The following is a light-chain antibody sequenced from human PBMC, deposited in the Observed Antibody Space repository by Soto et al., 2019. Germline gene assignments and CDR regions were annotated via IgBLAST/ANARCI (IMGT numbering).Light chain of an antibody. CDR3: QQSYVTPRT. Sequence: DIPMTQSPSSLSASVGDRVTITCRATQNISTYLNWYQQKPGKAPNLLIHAASSLQSGVPSRFSGTGSGTDFTLTISSLQPEDFATYYCQQSYVTPRTFGQGTKLDIE. V-gene: IGKV1-39*01. J-gene: IGKJ2*01. CDR1: QNISTY. CDR2: AAS.